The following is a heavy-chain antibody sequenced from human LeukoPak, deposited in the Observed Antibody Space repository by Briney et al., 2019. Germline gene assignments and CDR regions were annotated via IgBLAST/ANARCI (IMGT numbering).Heavy chain of an antibody. V-gene: IGHV1-2*02. CDR3: ARVVVGGTIWFDY. CDR2: INPNSGGT. D-gene: IGHD1-26*01. Sequence: ASVKVSCKASGYTFTGYYMHWVRQAPGQGLEWMGWINPNSGGTNYAQKFQGRVTMTRYTSISTAYMELSRLRSDDTAIYYCARVVVGGTIWFDYWGQGTLVTVSS. J-gene: IGHJ4*02. CDR1: GYTFTGYY.